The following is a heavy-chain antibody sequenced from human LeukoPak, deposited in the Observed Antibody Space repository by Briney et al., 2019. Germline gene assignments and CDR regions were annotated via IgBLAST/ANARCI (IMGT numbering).Heavy chain of an antibody. J-gene: IGHJ4*02. CDR3: ARALTTVTTSDY. V-gene: IGHV3-30*04. D-gene: IGHD4-17*01. Sequence: GRSLRLSCAASGFTFSSYATHWVRQAPGKGLEWVAVISYDGSNKYYADSVKGRFTISRDNSKNTLYLQMNSLRAEDTAVYYCARALTTVTTSDYWGQGTLVTVSS. CDR2: ISYDGSNK. CDR1: GFTFSSYA.